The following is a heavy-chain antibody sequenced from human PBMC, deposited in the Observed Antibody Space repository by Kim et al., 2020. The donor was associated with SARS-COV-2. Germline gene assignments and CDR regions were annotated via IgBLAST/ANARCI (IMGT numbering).Heavy chain of an antibody. J-gene: IGHJ4*02. CDR1: GFTFSSYS. Sequence: GGSLRLSCAASGFTFSSYSMNWVRQAPGKGLEWVSYISSSSSTIYYADSVKGRFTISRDNAKNSLYLQMNSLRDEDTAVYYCARGSLWFGESLFDYWGQGTLVTVSS. D-gene: IGHD3-10*01. CDR2: ISSSSSTI. V-gene: IGHV3-48*02. CDR3: ARGSLWFGESLFDY.